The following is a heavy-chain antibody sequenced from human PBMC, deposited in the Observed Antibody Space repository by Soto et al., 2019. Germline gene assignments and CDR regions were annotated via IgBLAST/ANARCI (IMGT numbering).Heavy chain of an antibody. V-gene: IGHV1-69*13. CDR2: IIPIFGTA. CDR3: ARNYDDGQSKYYCDY. Sequence: SVKVSCKASGGTFSSYAISWVRQAPGQGLEWMGGIIPIFGTANYAQKFQGRVTITADESTSTAYMELSSLRSEDTAVYYCARNYDDGQSKYYCDYWSQGTLVTVSS. J-gene: IGHJ4*02. D-gene: IGHD3-3*01. CDR1: GGTFSSYA.